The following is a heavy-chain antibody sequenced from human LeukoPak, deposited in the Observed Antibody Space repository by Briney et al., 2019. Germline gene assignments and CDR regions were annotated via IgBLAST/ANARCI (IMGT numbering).Heavy chain of an antibody. V-gene: IGHV1-2*02. CDR1: GYTFTGYY. CDR3: ARVDPLWFEELIGYFDY. J-gene: IGHJ4*02. Sequence: GASVKVSCKASGYTFTGYYMHWVRQAPGKGLEWMGWINPNSGGTNYAQKLQGRVTMTTDTSTSTAYMELRSLRSDDTAVYYCARVDPLWFEELIGYFDYWGQGTLVTVSS. D-gene: IGHD3-10*01. CDR2: INPNSGGT.